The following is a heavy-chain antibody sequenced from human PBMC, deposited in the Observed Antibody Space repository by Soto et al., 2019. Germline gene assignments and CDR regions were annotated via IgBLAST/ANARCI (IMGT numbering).Heavy chain of an antibody. CDR1: GFTFSSYG. D-gene: IGHD2-2*01. J-gene: IGHJ3*02. CDR2: IWYDGSNK. CDR3: ARDGGDIVVVPAAPLGGFDI. Sequence: QVQLVESGGGVVQPGRSLRLSCAASGFTFSSYGMHWVRQAPGKGLEWVAVIWYDGSNKYYADSVKGRFTISRDNSKNRLYLHMNCVSAGEPAVYYCARDGGDIVVVPAAPLGGFDIWGQGTMVSVSS. V-gene: IGHV3-33*01.